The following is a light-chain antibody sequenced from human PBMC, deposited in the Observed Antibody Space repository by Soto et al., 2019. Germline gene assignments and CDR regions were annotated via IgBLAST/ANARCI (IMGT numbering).Light chain of an antibody. CDR3: QSYDTSLLI. CDR2: EDD. J-gene: IGLJ2*01. V-gene: IGLV6-57*01. Sequence: NFMLTQPDSVSESPGKTVTISCTRSSGSIASSYVQWYQLRPGSYPTTVIYEDDQRTAGVPDRFSGSVDTTSNSASLTISGLQIEDEADYFCQSYDTSLLIFGGGTKLTVL. CDR1: SGSIASSY.